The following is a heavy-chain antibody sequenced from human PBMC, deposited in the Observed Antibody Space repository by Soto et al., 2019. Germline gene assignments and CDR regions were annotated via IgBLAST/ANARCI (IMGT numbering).Heavy chain of an antibody. J-gene: IGHJ4*02. Sequence: QLQLQESGSGLVKPSQTLSLTCAVSGGSISSGGYSWSWIRQPPGKALEWIGYIYHSGSTYYNPSLKSRVTISVDRSKNQFSLKLSSVTAADTAVYYCARARYGGNAFFDYWGQGTLVTVSS. V-gene: IGHV4-30-2*01. CDR2: IYHSGST. D-gene: IGHD2-15*01. CDR3: ARARYGGNAFFDY. CDR1: GGSISSGGYS.